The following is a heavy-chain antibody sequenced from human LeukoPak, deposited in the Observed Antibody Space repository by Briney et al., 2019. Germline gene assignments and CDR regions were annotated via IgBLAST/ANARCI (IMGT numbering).Heavy chain of an antibody. J-gene: IGHJ4*02. D-gene: IGHD1-26*01. CDR2: ISFDGNNK. V-gene: IGHV3-30-3*01. Sequence: PGTSLRLSCAASGFSFSTYAIHWVRQAPGKGQEWVTVISFDGNNKYYADSVRGRFTISRDNSKNTVYLQMNSLRTEDTAIYYFAKDRAPGGNYYDFSDWGQGTLVTVSS. CDR1: GFSFSTYA. CDR3: AKDRAPGGNYYDFSD.